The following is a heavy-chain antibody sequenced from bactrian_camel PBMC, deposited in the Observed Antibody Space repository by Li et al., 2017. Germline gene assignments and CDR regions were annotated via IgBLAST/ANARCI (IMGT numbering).Heavy chain of an antibody. Sequence: QLVESGGGSVQAGGSLRLSCAASGYTYSRDCMGWFRQAPGKEREGVACIDTGDNTRYADSAKGRFTISKDNAKNILYLQMNNLKPEDTAMYYCAACSNPFFGQGTQVTVS. CDR2: IDTGDNT. D-gene: IGHD3*01. J-gene: IGHJ4*01. V-gene: IGHV3S53*01. CDR1: GYTYSRDC.